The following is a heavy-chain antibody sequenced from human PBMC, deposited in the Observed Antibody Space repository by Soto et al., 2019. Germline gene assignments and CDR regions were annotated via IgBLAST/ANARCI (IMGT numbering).Heavy chain of an antibody. V-gene: IGHV1-3*01. CDR2: INAGNGRE. J-gene: IGHJ4*02. CDR1: GYTFTSYT. Sequence: QVQLEQSGAEVKKPGASVKVSCKTSGYTFTSYTLHWVRQAPGQGLEWMGWINAGNGREKYSQRFQDRVSLSTDKSATTAQRELKSLRSEYRAVFYCARGGGWVGEASFDSWGQGTQVTVSS. CDR3: ARGGGWVGEASFDS. D-gene: IGHD3-10*01.